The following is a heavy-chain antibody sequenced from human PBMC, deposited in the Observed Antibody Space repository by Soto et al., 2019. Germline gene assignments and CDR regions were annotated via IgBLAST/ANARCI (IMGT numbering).Heavy chain of an antibody. Sequence: PSETLSLTCAVYGGSFSGYYWSWIRQPPGKGLEWIGEINHSGSTNYNPSLKSRVTISVDTSKNQFSLKLSSVTAADTAVYYCARKSGWYVVDWFDPWGQGTLVTVSS. CDR2: INHSGST. J-gene: IGHJ5*02. D-gene: IGHD6-19*01. V-gene: IGHV4-34*01. CDR1: GGSFSGYY. CDR3: ARKSGWYVVDWFDP.